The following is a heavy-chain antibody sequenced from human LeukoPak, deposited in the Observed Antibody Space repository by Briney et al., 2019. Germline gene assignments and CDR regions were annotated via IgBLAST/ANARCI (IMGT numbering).Heavy chain of an antibody. D-gene: IGHD5-18*01. J-gene: IGHJ4*02. V-gene: IGHV4-61*02. Sequence: PSETLSLTCTVSGGAISNGAYHWSWIRQPAGKGLEWIGRIYTTGDTNYNPSLKSRVTISKDTSKNQFSLNLTSVTAADTAVYYCARSLAGGYSYGPSGFDYWGRGTLVTVSS. CDR3: ARSLAGGYSYGPSGFDY. CDR2: IYTTGDT. CDR1: GGAISNGAYH.